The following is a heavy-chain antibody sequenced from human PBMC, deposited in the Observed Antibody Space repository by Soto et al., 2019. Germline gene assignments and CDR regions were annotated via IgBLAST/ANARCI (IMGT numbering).Heavy chain of an antibody. CDR3: TRYRTSAGEIFDY. D-gene: IGHD3-10*01. CDR2: IRSKANNYAT. CDR1: GFTFSVSA. Sequence: EVQLVESGGGLVQPGGSLKLSCAASGFTFSVSAMHWVRQASGKGLEWVGRIRSKANNYATECSASVKGRFTISRDDSKNTAYLQMNSLKTEDTAVYYSTRYRTSAGEIFDYWGQGTLVTVSS. J-gene: IGHJ4*02. V-gene: IGHV3-73*01.